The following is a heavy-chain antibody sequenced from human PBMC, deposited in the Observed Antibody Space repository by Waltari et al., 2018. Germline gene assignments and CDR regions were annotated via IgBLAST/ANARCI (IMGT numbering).Heavy chain of an antibody. CDR2: IVPVLQMT. Sequence: QVPVMQSGAEMKQPGSSVKVSCTVSGDPFNRYAVSWVRQAPGQGLEWMGRIVPVLQMTNYAQRFRGRITLTASTSATTAFMDLSGLRSEDTAVYYCALSPQQLLAFDFWGQGTMVTVSS. D-gene: IGHD6-13*01. CDR1: GDPFNRYA. V-gene: IGHV1-69*04. CDR3: ALSPQQLLAFDF. J-gene: IGHJ3*01.